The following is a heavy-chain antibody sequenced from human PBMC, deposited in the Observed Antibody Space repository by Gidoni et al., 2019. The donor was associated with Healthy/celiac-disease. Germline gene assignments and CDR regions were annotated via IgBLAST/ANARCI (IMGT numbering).Heavy chain of an antibody. Sequence: QVTLKESGPVLVKPTETLTLTCTVSGFSLSNAKMGVSWIRQPPGKALAWLAHILSNDEKSYSTSLKSRLTISKDTSKSQVVLTMTNMDPVDTATYYCARILTGYYENYFDYWGQGTLVTVSS. CDR1: GFSLSNAKMG. CDR2: ILSNDEK. V-gene: IGHV2-26*01. D-gene: IGHD3-9*01. CDR3: ARILTGYYENYFDY. J-gene: IGHJ4*02.